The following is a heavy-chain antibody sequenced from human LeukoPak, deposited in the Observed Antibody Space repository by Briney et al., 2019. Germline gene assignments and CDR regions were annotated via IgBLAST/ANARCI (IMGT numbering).Heavy chain of an antibody. CDR2: ISGSGGST. D-gene: IGHD5-24*01. CDR3: AKGDDGYSRYNWFDP. J-gene: IGHJ5*02. V-gene: IGHV3-23*01. Sequence: GGSLRLXCAASGFTFSSYAMSWVRQAPGKGLEWVSAISGSGGSTYYADSVKGRFTISRDNSKNTLYLQMNSLRAEDTAVYYCAKGDDGYSRYNWFDPWGQGTLVTVSS. CDR1: GFTFSSYA.